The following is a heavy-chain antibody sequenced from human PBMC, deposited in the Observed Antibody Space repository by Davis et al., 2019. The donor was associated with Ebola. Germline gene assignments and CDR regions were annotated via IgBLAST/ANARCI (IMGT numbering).Heavy chain of an antibody. CDR3: TTTTDAFDI. J-gene: IGHJ3*02. Sequence: GESLKISCAASGFTFSGSAMHWVRQVSGKGLEWVGRIRSKANSYATAYAASVKGRFTISRDDSKNTAYLQMNSLKTEDTAVYYCTTTTDAFDIWGQGTMVTVSS. CDR2: IRSKANSYAT. CDR1: GFTFSGSA. D-gene: IGHD1-7*01. V-gene: IGHV3-73*01.